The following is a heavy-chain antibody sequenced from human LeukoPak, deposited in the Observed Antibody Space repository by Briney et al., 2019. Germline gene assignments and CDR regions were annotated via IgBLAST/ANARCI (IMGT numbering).Heavy chain of an antibody. J-gene: IGHJ4*02. CDR2: ISSSGSTI. CDR3: ARDYYDSSGYYEIDY. CDR1: GFTFDDYG. V-gene: IGHV3-11*04. Sequence: GGSLRLSCAASGFTFDDYGMSWIRQAPGKGLEWVSYISSSGSTIYYADSVKGRFTISRDNAKNSLYLQMNSLRAEDTAVYYCARDYYDSSGYYEIDYWGQGTLVTVSS. D-gene: IGHD3-22*01.